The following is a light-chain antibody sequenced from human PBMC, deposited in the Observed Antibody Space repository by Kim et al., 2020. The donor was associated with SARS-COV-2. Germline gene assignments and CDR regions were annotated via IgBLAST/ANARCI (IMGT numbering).Light chain of an antibody. CDR2: AAS. Sequence: ADDGDRIIITGRASQGIRIDLGWYQQKPGKAPKLLIYAASSLQRGVPSRFSGSGSGTDFTLNISSLQPEDFATYYCLQDYNYPRTFGQGTKVDIK. CDR3: LQDYNYPRT. V-gene: IGKV1-6*02. J-gene: IGKJ1*01. CDR1: QGIRID.